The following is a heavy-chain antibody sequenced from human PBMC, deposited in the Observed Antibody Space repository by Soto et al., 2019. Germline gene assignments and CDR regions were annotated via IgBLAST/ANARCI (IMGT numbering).Heavy chain of an antibody. CDR2: ISGNGGNT. CDR3: ASAKAVVIAALGI. CDR1: GFTFSSYS. V-gene: IGHV3-23*01. J-gene: IGHJ3*02. D-gene: IGHD2-21*01. Sequence: RGSLRLSCAASGFTFSSYSMIWVRQAPGRGLEWLSAISGNGGNTYYADSVKGRFTISRDNSKNTLYLQVDSLRGADSAVYYCASAKAVVIAALGIWGHWPFVTV.